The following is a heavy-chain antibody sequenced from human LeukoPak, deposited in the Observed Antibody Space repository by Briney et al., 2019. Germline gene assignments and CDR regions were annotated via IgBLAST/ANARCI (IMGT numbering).Heavy chain of an antibody. CDR2: IGGRDGST. J-gene: IGHJ4*02. CDR1: GFTFSSYW. V-gene: IGHV3-23*01. Sequence: GGSLRLSCAASGFTFSSYWMNWVRQAPGKGLEWVSAIGGRDGSTYYADSVKGRFTISRDNSKNTLYVQMNSLRAEDTAVYYCAKGHYYGSGSLDYWGQGTLVTVSS. D-gene: IGHD3-10*01. CDR3: AKGHYYGSGSLDY.